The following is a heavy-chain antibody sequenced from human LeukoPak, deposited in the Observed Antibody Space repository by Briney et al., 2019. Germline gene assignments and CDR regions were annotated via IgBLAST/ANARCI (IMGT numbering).Heavy chain of an antibody. V-gene: IGHV3-30-3*01. J-gene: IGHJ4*02. CDR3: AREYYYDSSGYYYLDY. D-gene: IGHD3-22*01. CDR1: GFPFFSTYA. Sequence: GGSLRLSCAASGFPFFSTYAMYWVRQAPGKGLEWVAAISYDGSNEYYADSVKGRFTISRGNSKDTLYLQMNSLRAEDTAVYYCAREYYYDSSGYYYLDYWGQGTLVTVSA. CDR2: ISYDGSNE.